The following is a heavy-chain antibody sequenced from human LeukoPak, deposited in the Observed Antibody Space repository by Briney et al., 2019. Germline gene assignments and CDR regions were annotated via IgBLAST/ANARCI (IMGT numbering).Heavy chain of an antibody. J-gene: IGHJ5*02. Sequence: SETLSLTCTVSGHSISSSRHYWGWIRQPPGKGLEWIGTIYYSGTTYYNPSLKSRVAISVDTAKNQFSLSLSSVTAADTALYYCCGYCGGGGYAGPTRYNWFDPWGQGTLVTVSS. CDR3: CGYCGGGGYAGPTRYNWFDP. D-gene: IGHD2-15*01. V-gene: IGHV4-39*07. CDR2: IYYSGTT. CDR1: GHSISSSRHY.